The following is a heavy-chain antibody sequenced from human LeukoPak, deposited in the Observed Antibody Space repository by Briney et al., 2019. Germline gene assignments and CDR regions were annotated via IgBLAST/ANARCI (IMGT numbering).Heavy chain of an antibody. Sequence: ASVKVSCKASGYTFTSYDINWVRQATGQGLVWMGWMNSNSGNTGYAQKFQGRVTMTRNTSISTAYMELSSLGSEDTAVYYCARESDIYTGAYDYWGQGTLVTVSS. CDR2: MNSNSGNT. CDR3: ARESDIYTGAYDY. V-gene: IGHV1-8*01. D-gene: IGHD4-17*01. CDR1: GYTFTSYD. J-gene: IGHJ4*02.